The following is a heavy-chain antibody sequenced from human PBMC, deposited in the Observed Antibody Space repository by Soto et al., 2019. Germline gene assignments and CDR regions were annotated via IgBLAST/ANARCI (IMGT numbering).Heavy chain of an antibody. J-gene: IGHJ4*02. Sequence: SVKVSCKASGGTFSSYAISWVRQAPGQGLEWMGGIIPIFGTANYAQKFQGRVTITADESTSTAYMELSSLRSEDTAVYYCAGVGGNLPVAFDYWGQGSRVTVSS. V-gene: IGHV1-69*13. D-gene: IGHD2-2*01. CDR1: GGTFSSYA. CDR3: AGVGGNLPVAFDY. CDR2: IIPIFGTA.